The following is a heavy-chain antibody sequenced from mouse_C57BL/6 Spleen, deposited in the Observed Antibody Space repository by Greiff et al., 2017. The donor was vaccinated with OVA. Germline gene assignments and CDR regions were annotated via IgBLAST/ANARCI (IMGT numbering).Heavy chain of an antibody. D-gene: IGHD2-4*01. CDR2: IYWDDDK. J-gene: IGHJ2*01. CDR3: ARRRGRQDYDGNFDY. V-gene: IGHV8-12*01. Sequence: QVTLKESGPGILQSSQTLSLTCSFSGFSLSTSGMGVSWIRQPSGKGLEWLAHIYWDDDKRYNPSLKSRLTISKDTSRNQVFLKITSVDTADTATYYCARRRGRQDYDGNFDYWGQGTTLTVSS. CDR1: GFSLSTSGMG.